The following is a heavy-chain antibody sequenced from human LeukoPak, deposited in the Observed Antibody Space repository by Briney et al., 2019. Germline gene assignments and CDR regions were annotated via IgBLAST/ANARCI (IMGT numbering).Heavy chain of an antibody. V-gene: IGHV4-4*07. CDR2: IYIRGTT. Sequence: SGTLSLTCTVSDDSISHYYWSWIRQPAGKGLEWIGHIYIRGTTNYNPSLKSRVTMSIDTSKNQFSLKLTSVTAADTAVYYCARDSPRSWFDPWGQGTLVTVSS. CDR1: DDSISHYY. CDR3: ARDSPRSWFDP. J-gene: IGHJ5*02.